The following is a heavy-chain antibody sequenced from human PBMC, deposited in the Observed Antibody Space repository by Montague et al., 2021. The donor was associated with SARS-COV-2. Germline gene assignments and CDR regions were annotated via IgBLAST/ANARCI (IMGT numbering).Heavy chain of an antibody. V-gene: IGHV4-34*01. CDR2: INHRGSP. Sequence: SETLSLTCAVSGGSFNGYYWGWIRQPPGKGLEWVGEINHRGSPTYNPSLKSRVTISADTSKNQFSLRLTSVTAADTATYFCARGKEDFFVTVVVVTAASYYFDSWGQGTLVNVSS. J-gene: IGHJ4*02. D-gene: IGHD3-22*01. CDR1: GGSFNGYY. CDR3: ARGKEDFFVTVVVVTAASYYFDS.